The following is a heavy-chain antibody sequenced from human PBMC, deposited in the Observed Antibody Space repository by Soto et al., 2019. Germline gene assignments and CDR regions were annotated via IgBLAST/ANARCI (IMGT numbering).Heavy chain of an antibody. V-gene: IGHV3-30*18. CDR1: GFTFSHYA. Sequence: QVQLVESGGGVVQPGRSLRLSCAASGFTFSHYALHWVRQAPGKGLESVALMSYDGCNEDYAASVKGRFTISRDKSRNLLNLQLKAPGAKETDVYYCAKDGLHNCDYWGPGTLVTVYS. J-gene: IGHJ4*02. CDR3: AKDGLHNCDY. CDR2: MSYDGCNE.